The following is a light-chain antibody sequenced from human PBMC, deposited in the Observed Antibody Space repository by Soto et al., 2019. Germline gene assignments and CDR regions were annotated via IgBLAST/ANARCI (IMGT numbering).Light chain of an antibody. Sequence: EIVMTQSPATPSVSPGERATLSCRASQSVSSNLAWYQQKPGQAPRLLIYGASSRATGIPDRFSGSGSGTDFTLIISRLEPEDFAVYYCQQYAGSPWTFGQGTKGGYQ. J-gene: IGKJ1*01. V-gene: IGKV3-20*01. CDR3: QQYAGSPWT. CDR1: QSVSSN. CDR2: GAS.